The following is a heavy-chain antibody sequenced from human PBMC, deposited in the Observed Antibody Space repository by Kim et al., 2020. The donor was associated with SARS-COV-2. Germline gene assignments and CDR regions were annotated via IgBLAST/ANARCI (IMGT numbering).Heavy chain of an antibody. J-gene: IGHJ4*02. V-gene: IGHV3-23*01. Sequence: DAVNGRFTHTRDNPKNTLYLHMNSLRAEDTAVYYCAGAYYDILTGYRFDYWGQGTLVTVSS. CDR3: AGAYYDILTGYRFDY. D-gene: IGHD3-9*01.